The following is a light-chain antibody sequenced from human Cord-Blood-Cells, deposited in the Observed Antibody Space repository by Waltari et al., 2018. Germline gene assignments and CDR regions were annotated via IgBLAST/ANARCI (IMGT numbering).Light chain of an antibody. CDR3: QSYDSSLSGWV. V-gene: IGLV1-40*01. Sequence: QSVLTQPPSVSGAPGQRVTISCTGSSSNIGAGYDVHWYQQLPGTAHKLLIYGNSNRPSGVPDRFSGSKSGTSASLAITGLQAEDEADYYCQSYDSSLSGWVFGGGTK. CDR1: SSNIGAGYD. CDR2: GNS. J-gene: IGLJ3*02.